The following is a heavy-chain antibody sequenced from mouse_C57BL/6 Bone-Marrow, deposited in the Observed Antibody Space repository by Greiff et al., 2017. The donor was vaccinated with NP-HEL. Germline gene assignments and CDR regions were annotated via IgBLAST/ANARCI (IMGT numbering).Heavy chain of an antibody. V-gene: IGHV1-82*01. CDR2: IYPGDGDT. CDR3: ARETYGSSYVNAMDY. Sequence: QVQLQQSGPELVKPGASVKISCKASGYAFSSSWMNWVKQRHGKGLEWIGRIYPGDGDTNYNGKFKGKATLTADKSSSTAYMQLSSMTSENTAVYFCARETYGSSYVNAMDYWGQGTSVTVSS. J-gene: IGHJ4*01. D-gene: IGHD1-1*01. CDR1: GYAFSSSW.